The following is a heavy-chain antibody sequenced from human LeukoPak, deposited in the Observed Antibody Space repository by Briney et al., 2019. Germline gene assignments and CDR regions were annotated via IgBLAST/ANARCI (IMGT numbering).Heavy chain of an antibody. CDR3: GRVLTAAGLDV. V-gene: IGHV4-39*07. D-gene: IGHD6-25*01. J-gene: IGHJ4*02. CDR1: GGSISDSKT. Sequence: SETLSLTCTVSGGSISDSKTWGWVRQPPWKGLEWIGNIHSDGRTAPNPSLRGRVTLSLATSTNQFSLKVNSLTAADTALYYCGRVLTAAGLDVWGQGILVTISS. CDR2: IHSDGRT.